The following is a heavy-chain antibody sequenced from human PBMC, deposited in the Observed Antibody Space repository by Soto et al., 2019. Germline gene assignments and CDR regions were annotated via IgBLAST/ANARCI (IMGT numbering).Heavy chain of an antibody. D-gene: IGHD6-19*01. CDR1: GYTFTSYG. CDR3: ARARSGWYPSVLGY. CDR2: ISAYNGNT. J-gene: IGHJ4*02. V-gene: IGHV1-18*04. Sequence: ASVKVSCKASGYTFTSYGISWVRQAPGQGLEWMGWISAYNGNTNYAQKLQGRVTITTDTSTSTAYMELRSLRSDDTAVYYCARARSGWYPSVLGYWGQGTLVTVSS.